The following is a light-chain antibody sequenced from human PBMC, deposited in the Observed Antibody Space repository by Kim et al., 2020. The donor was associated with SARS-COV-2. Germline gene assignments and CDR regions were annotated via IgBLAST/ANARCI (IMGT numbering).Light chain of an antibody. CDR1: SNDVGGYNL. Sequence: QSITIACIGTSNDVGGYNLVSCYQQLPGKAPKLMIYEVSKRHSGVSNRFSGSKSGNTASLTISGLQGEDEGDYYCCSYVSSSTYVVFGGGTQLTVL. V-gene: IGLV2-23*02. CDR3: CSYVSSSTYVV. CDR2: EVS. J-gene: IGLJ2*01.